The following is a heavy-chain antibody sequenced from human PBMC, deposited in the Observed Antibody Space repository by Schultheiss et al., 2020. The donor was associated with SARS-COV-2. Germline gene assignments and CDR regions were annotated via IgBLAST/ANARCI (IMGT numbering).Heavy chain of an antibody. CDR2: IYHSGST. CDR1: GGSIRSGESY. D-gene: IGHD3-22*01. J-gene: IGHJ4*02. V-gene: IGHV4-61*08. Sequence: SETLSLTCTVSGGSIRSGESYWSWIRQSPGKGLEWIGEIYHSGSTNYNPSLKSRVTISVDTSKNQFSLKLSSVTAADTAVYYCARADSSGYPDYWGQGTLVTVSS. CDR3: ARADSSGYPDY.